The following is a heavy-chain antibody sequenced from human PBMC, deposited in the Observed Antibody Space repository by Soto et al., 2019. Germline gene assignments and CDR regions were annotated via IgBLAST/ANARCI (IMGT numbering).Heavy chain of an antibody. CDR2: INTGKGHT. Sequence: GASVKVSCKASGYTFSSYAMHWVRQAPGQRPEWMGWINTGKGHTEYSQKFQGRVTITSDTSASTAYMDLSSLRSEDTAMYFCARAGDDCSTTNCYVIDYWGQGTLVTVSS. CDR1: GYTFSSYA. D-gene: IGHD2-2*01. V-gene: IGHV1-3*04. CDR3: ARAGDDCSTTNCYVIDY. J-gene: IGHJ4*02.